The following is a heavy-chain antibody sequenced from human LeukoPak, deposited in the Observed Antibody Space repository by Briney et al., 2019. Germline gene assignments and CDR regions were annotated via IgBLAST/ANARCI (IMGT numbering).Heavy chain of an antibody. V-gene: IGHV3-30*18. Sequence: PGRSLRLSCAASGFTFSSFAMHWVRQAPGKGLEWVGAISYDGNNKFYADSVKGRFTISRDNSKNTLYLQMDSLRTDDTTVYYCAKCMAEIWARWAFDVWGQGTMVTVSS. D-gene: IGHD2-8*01. CDR1: GFTFSSFA. CDR2: ISYDGNNK. J-gene: IGHJ3*01. CDR3: AKCMAEIWARWAFDV.